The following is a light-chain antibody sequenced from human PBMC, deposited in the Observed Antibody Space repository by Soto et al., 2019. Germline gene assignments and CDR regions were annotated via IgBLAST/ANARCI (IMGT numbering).Light chain of an antibody. CDR2: AAS. Sequence: DIQLTQSPSFLSASVGDRVTITCRASQGIRSYLAWYQQKPGKAPKLLIYAASTLQSGVPSRCIGSGSGTEFSLTTISLQPEDFATDYCQQHNSYSLTFGGGTKVEIK. J-gene: IGKJ4*01. CDR3: QQHNSYSLT. CDR1: QGIRSY. V-gene: IGKV1-9*01.